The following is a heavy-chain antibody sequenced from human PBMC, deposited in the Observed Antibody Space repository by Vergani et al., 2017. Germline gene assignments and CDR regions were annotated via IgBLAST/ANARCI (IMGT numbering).Heavy chain of an antibody. Sequence: EVQLLQSEGAVVQPGGSLRLSCVASGFTFSSHAMSWVRQGHGQGLEWVSSIKHTGDCTHYADSVKGRFTISRDNSKNTLYLQMNSLRVEDTAVYYCGRGSDNYNWCQGTLVTVSS. CDR3: GRGSDNYN. CDR2: IKHTGDCT. CDR1: GFTFSSHA. D-gene: IGHD5-24*01. J-gene: IGHJ4*02. V-gene: IGHV3-23*01.